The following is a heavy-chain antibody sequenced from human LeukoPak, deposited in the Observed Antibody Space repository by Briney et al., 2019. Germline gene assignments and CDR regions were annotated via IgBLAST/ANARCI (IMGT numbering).Heavy chain of an antibody. J-gene: IGHJ6*04. Sequence: GGSLRLSCAASGFTFDDYAMHWVRQVPGKGLEWVSGISWDSSSIGYADSVKGRFTISRDNAKNSLYLQMNSLRAEDTAVYYCAELGITMIGGVWGKGTTVTISS. CDR1: GFTFDDYA. CDR3: AELGITMIGGV. V-gene: IGHV3-9*01. CDR2: ISWDSSSI. D-gene: IGHD3-10*02.